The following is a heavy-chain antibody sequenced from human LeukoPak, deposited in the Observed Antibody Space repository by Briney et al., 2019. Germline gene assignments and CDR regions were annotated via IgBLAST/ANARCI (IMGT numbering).Heavy chain of an antibody. V-gene: IGHV3-21*01. J-gene: IGHJ4*02. CDR1: GFTFNNYS. Sequence: GGSLRLSCAASGFTFNNYSMNWVRQAPGKGLEWVSSTSAGSTYIHYADSVKGRFTISRDNARNSLFMQMNSLRAEDTAVYYCVRDGATRLEFDYWGQGTLVTVSS. CDR2: TSAGSTYI. D-gene: IGHD4/OR15-4a*01. CDR3: VRDGATRLEFDY.